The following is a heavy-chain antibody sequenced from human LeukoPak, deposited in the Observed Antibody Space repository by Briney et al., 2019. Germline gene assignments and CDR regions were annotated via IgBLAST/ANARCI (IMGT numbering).Heavy chain of an antibody. CDR3: ARHLSGVTGYTYGRGIDY. CDR1: GFTFSSYW. J-gene: IGHJ4*02. V-gene: IGHV3-7*01. CDR2: IKKDGSEK. Sequence: GGSLRLSCAASGFTFSSYWMSWVRQAPGKGLEWVANIKKDGSEKYYVDSVEGRFTISRDSAKTSLYLQMISLRAEDTAVYYCARHLSGVTGYTYGRGIDYWGQGTLVTVSS. D-gene: IGHD5-18*01.